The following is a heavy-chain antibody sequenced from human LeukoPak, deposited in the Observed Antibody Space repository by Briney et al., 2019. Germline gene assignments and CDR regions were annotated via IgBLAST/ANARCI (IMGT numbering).Heavy chain of an antibody. CDR2: INWDGGST. CDR3: ARSGSYYSWFDP. J-gene: IGHJ5*02. D-gene: IGHD1-26*01. Sequence: GGSLRLSCVASGFTFDDYGMNWVRQTPGKGLEWVSGINWDGGSTGYGDSVKGRLTISRDNAKNSLYLQMNNLRAEDTALYYCARSGSYYSWFDPWGQGTLVTVSS. V-gene: IGHV3-20*04. CDR1: GFTFDDYG.